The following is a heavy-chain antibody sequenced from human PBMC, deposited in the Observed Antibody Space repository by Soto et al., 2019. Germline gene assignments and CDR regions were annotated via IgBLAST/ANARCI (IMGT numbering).Heavy chain of an antibody. Sequence: EVQVLESGGGLVQPGGSLRLSCEASGFTVSSNARPWIRQAPGKGPKWVPTVTADGGTYYADSVKGGFAMSRDTSENTLYLQMNSLGAEDTAAYYCAPHVSCSGGSCQYDAFAIRGQGTMVTVSS. V-gene: IGHV3-23*01. J-gene: IGHJ3*02. CDR1: GFTVSSNA. CDR3: APHVSCSGGSCQYDAFAI. CDR2: VTADGGT. D-gene: IGHD2-15*01.